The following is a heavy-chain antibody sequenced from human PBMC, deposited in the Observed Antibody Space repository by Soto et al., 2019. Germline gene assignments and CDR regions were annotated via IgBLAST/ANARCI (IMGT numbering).Heavy chain of an antibody. J-gene: IGHJ4*02. CDR2: ISSSSSYT. D-gene: IGHD3-22*01. CDR1: GFTFSDYY. Sequence: PGGSLRLSCAASGFTFSDYYMSWIRQAPGKGLEWVSYISSSSSYTNYADSVKGRFTISRDNAKNSLYLQMNSLRAEDTAVYYCARPLYYYDSSGYPPGYWGQGTLVTVSS. CDR3: ARPLYYYDSSGYPPGY. V-gene: IGHV3-11*06.